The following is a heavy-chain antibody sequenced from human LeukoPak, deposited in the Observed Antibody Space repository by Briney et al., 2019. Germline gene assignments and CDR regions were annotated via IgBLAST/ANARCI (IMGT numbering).Heavy chain of an antibody. CDR3: ARPLAYMSGSYYPFDY. J-gene: IGHJ4*02. Sequence: GGSLRLSCAASGFTFSSYSMNWVRQAPGKGLEWVSSISSSSSYIYYADSVKGRFTTSRDNAKNSLYLQMNSLRAEDTAVYYCARPLAYMSGSYYPFDYWGQGTLVTVSS. V-gene: IGHV3-21*01. D-gene: IGHD1-26*01. CDR1: GFTFSSYS. CDR2: ISSSSSYI.